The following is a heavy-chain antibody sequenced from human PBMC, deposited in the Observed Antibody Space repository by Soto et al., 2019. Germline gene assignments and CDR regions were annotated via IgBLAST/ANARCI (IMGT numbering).Heavy chain of an antibody. CDR3: ARGPTDYYDNSGNYFLDY. CDR2: ISTYNGNT. J-gene: IGHJ4*02. V-gene: IGHV1-18*01. CDR1: GYTFTTYG. D-gene: IGHD3-22*01. Sequence: QVQLVQSGAEVKKPGASVKVSCKASGYTFTTYGMSWVRQAPGQGLDWMGWISTYNGNTKYAERLQGRVTMTTDTATSTAYMELRSLRSADTAVYYCARGPTDYYDNSGNYFLDYWGQGTLVTVSS.